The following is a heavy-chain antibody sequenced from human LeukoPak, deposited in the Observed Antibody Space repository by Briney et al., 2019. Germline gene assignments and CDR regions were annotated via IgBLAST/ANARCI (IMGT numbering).Heavy chain of an antibody. CDR1: GFTFSSYW. J-gene: IGHJ4*02. D-gene: IGHD6-13*01. CDR3: ARGGSWYFNF. CDR2: INEDGSEK. V-gene: IGHV3-7*04. Sequence: PGGSLRLSCAASGFTFSSYWMSGVRQAPGKGLEWVANINEDGSEKYYVDSMKGRFTISRDNAKNSLYLQMNSLRAEDTAIYYCARGGSWYFNFWGQGTLVTVSS.